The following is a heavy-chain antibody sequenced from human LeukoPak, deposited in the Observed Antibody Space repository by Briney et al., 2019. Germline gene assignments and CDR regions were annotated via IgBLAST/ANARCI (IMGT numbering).Heavy chain of an antibody. CDR2: IYWDDDK. D-gene: IGHD2-2*01. CDR3: ARRYCSSTSCVYDI. CDR1: GFSLSTSGVG. J-gene: IGHJ3*02. Sequence: SGPTLLKPTQTLTLTCTFSGFSLSTSGVGVGWIRQPPGKALEWLALIYWDDDKRYSPSLKSRLTITKDTSKNQVVLTMTNMDPVDTATYYCARRYCSSTSCVYDIWGQGTMVTVSS. V-gene: IGHV2-5*02.